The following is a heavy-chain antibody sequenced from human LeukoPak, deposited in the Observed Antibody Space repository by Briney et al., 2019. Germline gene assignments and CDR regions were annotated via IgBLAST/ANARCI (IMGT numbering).Heavy chain of an antibody. Sequence: PGGSLRLSCAASGLTFSSHWMSWVRQAPGKGLEWVANIKEDGSEKYYVDSVKGRFTISRDNAKNSLYLQMNSLRAEDTAVYYCARDKGVGFDYWGQGTLVTVSS. CDR2: IKEDGSEK. D-gene: IGHD1-26*01. CDR3: ARDKGVGFDY. CDR1: GLTFSSHW. V-gene: IGHV3-7*01. J-gene: IGHJ4*02.